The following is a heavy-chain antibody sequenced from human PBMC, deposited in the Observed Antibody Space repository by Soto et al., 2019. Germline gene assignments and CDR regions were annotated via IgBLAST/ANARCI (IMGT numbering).Heavy chain of an antibody. Sequence: SETLSLTCTVSGGSISSYYWSWIRQPPGKGLEWIGYIYYSGSTNYNPTLKSRVTISVDTSKNRFSLKLSPVTAADTAVYYCARHKEIYYFDYWGQGTLVTVSS. V-gene: IGHV4-59*08. CDR3: ARHKEIYYFDY. CDR2: IYYSGST. CDR1: GGSISSYY. J-gene: IGHJ4*02.